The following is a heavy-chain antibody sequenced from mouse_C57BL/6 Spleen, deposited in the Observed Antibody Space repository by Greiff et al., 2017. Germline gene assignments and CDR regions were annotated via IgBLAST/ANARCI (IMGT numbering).Heavy chain of an antibody. V-gene: IGHV7-3*01. CDR3: ARYDWYFDV. Sequence: DVKLVESGGGLVQPGGSLSLYCAASGFTFTDYYMSWVRQPPGKALEWLGFIRNKANGYTTEYSASVKGRFTISRDNSQSILYLQMNALRAEDSATYYCARYDWYFDVWGTGTTVTVSS. CDR2: IRNKANGYTT. CDR1: GFTFTDYY. J-gene: IGHJ1*03.